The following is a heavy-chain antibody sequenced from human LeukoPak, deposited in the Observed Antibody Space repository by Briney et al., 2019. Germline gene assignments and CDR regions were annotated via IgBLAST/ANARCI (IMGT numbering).Heavy chain of an antibody. CDR2: ISISGDRT. D-gene: IGHD4-17*01. Sequence: GGSLRLSCAASGFAFSSHAMTWVRQAPGKGLEWVSAISISGDRTYYAHSVKGRFTISRDNSRNTVYLQMNSLRAEDTAVYYCANEIRPNDYWGQGTLVTVSS. V-gene: IGHV3-23*01. CDR3: ANEIRPNDY. CDR1: GFAFSSHA. J-gene: IGHJ4*02.